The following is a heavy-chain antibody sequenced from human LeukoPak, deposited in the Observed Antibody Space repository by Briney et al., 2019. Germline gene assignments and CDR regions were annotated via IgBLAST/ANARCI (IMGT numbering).Heavy chain of an antibody. Sequence: GGSLRLSCAASGFTFSSYSMNWVRQAPGKGLEWVSSISSSSSYIYYADSVKGRFTISRDNAKNSLYLQMNSLRAEDTAVYYCAREATLGYCSGGSCYHSDYWGQGTLVTVSP. CDR1: GFTFSSYS. CDR2: ISSSSSYI. V-gene: IGHV3-21*01. CDR3: AREATLGYCSGGSCYHSDY. J-gene: IGHJ4*02. D-gene: IGHD2-15*01.